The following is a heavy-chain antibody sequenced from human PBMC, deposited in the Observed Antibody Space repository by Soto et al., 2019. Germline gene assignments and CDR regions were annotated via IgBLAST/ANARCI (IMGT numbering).Heavy chain of an antibody. V-gene: IGHV3-23*01. J-gene: IGHJ3*02. Sequence: EVQLLESGGNLVQPGGSLRLSCAASGFSFSTYALTWVRQVPGKGLEWVSGLSASGATTYYADSVKGRFTISRDNSKNTVFLHMTSLRAEDTALYYCAKWTDTVVEAALAGGAFDIWGQGTTVTVSS. CDR3: AKWTDTVVEAALAGGAFDI. CDR1: GFSFSTYA. CDR2: LSASGATT. D-gene: IGHD2-2*01.